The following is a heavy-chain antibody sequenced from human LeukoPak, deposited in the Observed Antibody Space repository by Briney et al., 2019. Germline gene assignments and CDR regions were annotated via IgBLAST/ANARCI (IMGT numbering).Heavy chain of an antibody. CDR3: AKGTTTLVVTKIDY. V-gene: IGHV3-64*04. Sequence: PGGSLRLSCSASGFTFSSYAMHWVRQAPGKGLEYVSAISSNGGSTYYADSVKGRYTISKDNSKNTLYLQMNSLRAEDTAVYYCAKGTTTLVVTKIDYWGQGALVTVSS. J-gene: IGHJ4*02. D-gene: IGHD4-23*01. CDR1: GFTFSSYA. CDR2: ISSNGGST.